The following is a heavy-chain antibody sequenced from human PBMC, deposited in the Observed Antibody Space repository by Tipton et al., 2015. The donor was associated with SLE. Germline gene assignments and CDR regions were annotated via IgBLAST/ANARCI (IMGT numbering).Heavy chain of an antibody. J-gene: IGHJ4*02. CDR3: ARSSQLLLQN. CDR2: ISYDGTNK. Sequence: SLRLSCAASGFTFSSYAIHWVRQAPGKGLEWVAVISYDGTNKYYADSVKGRFTISRDNSKNTLYLQMNSLRAEDTAVYYCARSSQLLLQNWGQGTLVTVSS. D-gene: IGHD2-2*01. V-gene: IGHV3-30-3*01. CDR1: GFTFSSYA.